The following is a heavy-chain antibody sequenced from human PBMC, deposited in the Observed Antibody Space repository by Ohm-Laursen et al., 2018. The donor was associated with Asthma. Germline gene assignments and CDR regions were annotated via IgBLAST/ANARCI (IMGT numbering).Heavy chain of an antibody. CDR3: ARDVMEWYLPAFDF. Sequence: SLRLSCAAPGFTFRSCAMHWVRQAPGKGLEWVAVGGSYYDGGLKYYADSVNGRFTVSRDDSKNTLYLQMNSLRPDDTAVYYCARDVMEWYLPAFDFWGQGTLVTVSS. J-gene: IGHJ4*02. CDR1: GFTFRSCA. V-gene: IGHV3-30-3*01. CDR2: GGSYYDGGLK. D-gene: IGHD3-3*01.